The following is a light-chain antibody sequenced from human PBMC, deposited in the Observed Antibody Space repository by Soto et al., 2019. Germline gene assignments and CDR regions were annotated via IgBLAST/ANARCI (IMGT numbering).Light chain of an antibody. CDR1: QSVSSNN. V-gene: IGKV3-20*01. CDR2: AAS. Sequence: EIVLTQSPGTLSLSPGERATLSCRASQSVSSNNLAWYQQRPGQAPRVVIYAASSRAPGIPDRFSGSGSGTDFTLTISRLEPEDFAVYYCQQYGTSPWTFGQGTKVDIK. CDR3: QQYGTSPWT. J-gene: IGKJ1*01.